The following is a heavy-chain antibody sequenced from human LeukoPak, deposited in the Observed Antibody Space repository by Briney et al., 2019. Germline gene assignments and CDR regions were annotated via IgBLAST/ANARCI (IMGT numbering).Heavy chain of an antibody. Sequence: SETLSLTCTVSGGSISSYYWSWIRQPAGKGLEWIGRIYTSGSTNYNPSLKSRVTMSVDTSKNQFSLKLSSVTAADTAVYYCARVRGTAAAGGGSAFDIWGQGTMVTVSS. V-gene: IGHV4-4*07. CDR2: IYTSGST. CDR1: GGSISSYY. CDR3: ARVRGTAAAGGGSAFDI. J-gene: IGHJ3*02. D-gene: IGHD6-13*01.